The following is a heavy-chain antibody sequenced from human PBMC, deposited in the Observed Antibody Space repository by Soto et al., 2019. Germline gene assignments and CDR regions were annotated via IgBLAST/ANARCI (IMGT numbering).Heavy chain of an antibody. CDR3: AKDWFDD. CDR2: VLTSGAT. V-gene: IGHV3-23*01. Sequence: EVQLLESGGGLVQPGGSLRLSCAASGFTFNNYAMTWVRQAPGKGLEWVSTVLTSGATYYADSVRGRFTISRDNSKSTLYLQMNSLRVDDTAEYYCAKDWFDDWGQGTLVTVSS. CDR1: GFTFNNYA. J-gene: IGHJ5*02.